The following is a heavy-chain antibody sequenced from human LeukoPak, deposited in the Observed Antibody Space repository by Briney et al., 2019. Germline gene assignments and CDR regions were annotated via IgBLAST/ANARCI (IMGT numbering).Heavy chain of an antibody. V-gene: IGHV3-23*01. Sequence: PGGALRLSCAACGFTFSSYAMSWVRPAPGKGLDWVSAIRDRGDSTYHADSVKGRFTNPGNNSKNTLYLQMNNLRAEDTDVYYCANPGSPYYYDSSDAFDIWGQGTMVTVSS. CDR1: GFTFSSYA. CDR2: IRDRGDST. D-gene: IGHD3-22*01. CDR3: ANPGSPYYYDSSDAFDI. J-gene: IGHJ3*02.